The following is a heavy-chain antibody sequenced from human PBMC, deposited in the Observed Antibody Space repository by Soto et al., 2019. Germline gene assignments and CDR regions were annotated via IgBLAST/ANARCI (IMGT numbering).Heavy chain of an antibody. J-gene: IGHJ4*02. CDR1: GFTFSSYG. Sequence: PGGSLRLSCAASGFTFSSYGMHWVRQAPGKGLEWVAVVWYDGSNKYYADSVKGRFTISRDNSKNTLYLQMNSLRAEDTAVYYCAREVAYYYDSSGYYYDYWGQGTLVTVSS. V-gene: IGHV3-33*01. CDR3: AREVAYYYDSSGYYYDY. D-gene: IGHD3-22*01. CDR2: VWYDGSNK.